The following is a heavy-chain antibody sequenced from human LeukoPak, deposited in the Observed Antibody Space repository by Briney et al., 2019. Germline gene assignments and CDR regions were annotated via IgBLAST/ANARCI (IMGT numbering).Heavy chain of an antibody. D-gene: IGHD1-1*01. CDR1: GFTFSNSW. V-gene: IGHV3-7*01. CDR3: TRGGGQLDF. Sequence: PGGSLRLSCAAFGFTFSNSWMSWVRQAPGKGLEWVANMNQDASSIYYVDSVKGRFTISRDNAKYSLYLHMNSLRAEDTAVYYCTRGGGQLDFWGQGTLVTVSS. CDR2: MNQDASSI. J-gene: IGHJ4*02.